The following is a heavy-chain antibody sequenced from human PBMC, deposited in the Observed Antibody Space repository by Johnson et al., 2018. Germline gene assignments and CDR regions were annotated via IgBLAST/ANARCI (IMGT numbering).Heavy chain of an antibody. D-gene: IGHD3/OR15-3a*01. CDR3: ARDFGQIPGGAFDI. J-gene: IGHJ3*02. V-gene: IGHV4-59*01. CDR2: SYYSGST. Sequence: VQLQESGPGLVKXSETXSLXCTVSGGSISSYYWSWIRQPPGKGLEWIGYSYYSGSTNYNPSLKSLVTIPVDTSKNQFPLKLSSVTAADTAVYYCARDFGQIPGGAFDIWGQGTMVTVSS. CDR1: GGSISSYY.